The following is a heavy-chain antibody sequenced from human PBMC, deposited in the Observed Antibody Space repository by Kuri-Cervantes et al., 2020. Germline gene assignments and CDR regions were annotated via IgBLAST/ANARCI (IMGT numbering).Heavy chain of an antibody. V-gene: IGHV3-33*08. CDR2: IWYDGSNK. D-gene: IGHD3-10*01. CDR3: ARELGRGVISPYLDY. Sequence: GGSLRLSCAASGFTFSSYGMHWVRQAPGKGLEWVAVIWYDGSNKYYADSVKGRFTISRDNSKNTLYLQMNSLRAEDTAVYYCARELGRGVISPYLDYWGQGTLVTVSS. CDR1: GFTFSSYG. J-gene: IGHJ4*02.